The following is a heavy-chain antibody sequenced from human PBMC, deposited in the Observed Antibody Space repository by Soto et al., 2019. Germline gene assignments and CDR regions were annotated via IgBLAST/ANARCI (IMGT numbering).Heavy chain of an antibody. CDR1: GFTVSTNY. J-gene: IGHJ6*02. CDR2: IYSGGST. Sequence: EVQLVETGGGLIQPGGSLRLSCAASGFTVSTNYMSWVRQAPGKGLEWLSDIYSGGSTFYADSVRGRYTISRDISNNTPDLQMNSLRADDTAVYFCAREAYCSTGSCYEGAYYYSGMDVWGQGTTVTVSS. V-gene: IGHV3-53*02. D-gene: IGHD2-15*01. CDR3: AREAYCSTGSCYEGAYYYSGMDV.